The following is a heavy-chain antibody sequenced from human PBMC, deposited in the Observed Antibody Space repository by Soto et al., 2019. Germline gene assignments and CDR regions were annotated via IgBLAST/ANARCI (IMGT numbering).Heavy chain of an antibody. CDR1: GGSFSGYQ. V-gene: IGHV4-34*01. CDR3: ARDKITGLFDY. Sequence: PSETLSLTCAVYGGSFSGYQWTWIRQPPGTGLEWIGEINHSGSTNYNPSLKSRVTISVDTSKNQFSLKLTSVTAAGTAVYYCARDKITGLFDYWGQGTLVTVSS. D-gene: IGHD2-8*02. J-gene: IGHJ4*02. CDR2: INHSGST.